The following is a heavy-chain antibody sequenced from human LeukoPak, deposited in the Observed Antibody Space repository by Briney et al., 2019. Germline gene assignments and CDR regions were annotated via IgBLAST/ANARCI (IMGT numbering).Heavy chain of an antibody. D-gene: IGHD2-2*01. CDR2: IYHSGST. J-gene: IGHJ4*02. V-gene: IGHV4-4*02. CDR3: ARVREYELLCYFDY. CDR1: GDSINSSNW. Sequence: PSETLSLTCAVSGDSINSSNWWSWVRQPPGKGLEWIGEIYHSGSTNYNPSLKSRVTISVDKSKNQFSLKLTSVTAADTAVYYCARVREYELLCYFDYWGQGTLVTVSS.